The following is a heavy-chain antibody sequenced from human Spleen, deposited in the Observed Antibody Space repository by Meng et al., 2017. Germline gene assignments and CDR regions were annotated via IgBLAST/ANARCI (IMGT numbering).Heavy chain of an antibody. D-gene: IGHD2-2*01. CDR1: GFTFSSYG. V-gene: IGHV3-33*01. CDR3: ARILGGDCGSTNCYDP. Sequence: GESLKISCAASGFTFSSYGMHWVRQAPGKGLEWVAVIWYDGSNKYYADSVKGRFTISRDNSKNTLYLQMNSLRAEDTAVYFCARILGGDCGSTNCYDPWGQGTLVTVSS. J-gene: IGHJ5*02. CDR2: IWYDGSNK.